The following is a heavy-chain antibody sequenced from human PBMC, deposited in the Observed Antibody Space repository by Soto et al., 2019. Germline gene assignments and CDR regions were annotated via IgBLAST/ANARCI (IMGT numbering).Heavy chain of an antibody. Sequence: GGSLRLSCVASGFTFSIYAMSWVRQTPGKGLEWVSTISDSGESTYYADSVKGRFTISRDNSKNTLYLQMNSLRAEDTALYYCAKAKPPRRHYYYGMDVWGQGTTVTVSS. CDR1: GFTFSIYA. J-gene: IGHJ6*02. D-gene: IGHD1-1*01. CDR2: ISDSGEST. CDR3: AKAKPPRRHYYYGMDV. V-gene: IGHV3-23*01.